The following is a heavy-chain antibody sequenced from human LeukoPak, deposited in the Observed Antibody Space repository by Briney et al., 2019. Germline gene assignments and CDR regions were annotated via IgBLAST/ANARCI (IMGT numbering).Heavy chain of an antibody. J-gene: IGHJ3*02. CDR1: GYTLTELS. D-gene: IGHD3-22*01. CDR2: FDPEDGET. V-gene: IGHV1-24*01. Sequence: ALVKVSCKVSGYTLTELSMHWVRQAPGKGLEWMGGFDPEDGETIYAQKFQGRVTMTEDTSTDTAYMELSSLRSEDTAVYYCATVGVVVITNAFDIWGQGTMVTVSS. CDR3: ATVGVVVITNAFDI.